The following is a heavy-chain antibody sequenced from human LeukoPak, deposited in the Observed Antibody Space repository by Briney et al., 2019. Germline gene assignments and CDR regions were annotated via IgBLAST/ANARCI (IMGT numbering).Heavy chain of an antibody. D-gene: IGHD5-12*01. J-gene: IGHJ4*02. CDR1: GFTFSSYS. CDR2: ISSSSSYI. Sequence: GGSLRLSCAASGFTFSSYSMNWVRQAPGKGLEWVSSISSSSSYIYYADSVKGRFTISRDNAKNSLYLQMNSLRAEDTAVYYCPRIKSVVAPPDYRGQGTLVTVSS. V-gene: IGHV3-21*01. CDR3: PRIKSVVAPPDY.